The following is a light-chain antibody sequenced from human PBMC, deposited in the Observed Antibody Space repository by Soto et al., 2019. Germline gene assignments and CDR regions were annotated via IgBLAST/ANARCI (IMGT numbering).Light chain of an antibody. CDR3: QQYYSNPRT. Sequence: DIVMTQSPDSLAVSLGERATINCKASQSVLYSSNNENYLAWYQQKPGQAPKLLIYWASNRQSGVPARFSGSGSATDFTLTISSLQAEDVAIYYCQQYYSNPRTFGQGTKVDIK. J-gene: IGKJ1*01. V-gene: IGKV4-1*01. CDR2: WAS. CDR1: QSVLYSSNNENY.